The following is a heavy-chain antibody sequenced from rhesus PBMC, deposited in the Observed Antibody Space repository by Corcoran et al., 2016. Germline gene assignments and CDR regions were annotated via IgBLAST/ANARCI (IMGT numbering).Heavy chain of an antibody. CDR1: GYTFTSYY. Sequence: QVQLVQSGAEVKKHGASVKRSCKASGYTFTSYYINWVSRAPGHVLEWMRWMTPSNGNTGYAQKFQGKVTMTRDTSTSTAYMELSSLRSEDTAVYYCTRGPTVIGYYFDYWGQGVLVTVSS. D-gene: IGHD4-35*01. CDR3: TRGPTVIGYYFDY. V-gene: IGHV1S9*01. CDR2: MTPSNGNT. J-gene: IGHJ4*01.